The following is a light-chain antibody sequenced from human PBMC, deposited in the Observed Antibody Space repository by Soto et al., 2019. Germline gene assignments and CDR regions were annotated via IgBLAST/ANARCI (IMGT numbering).Light chain of an antibody. CDR2: AAS. CDR3: QHDT. J-gene: IGKJ5*01. V-gene: IGKV1-16*02. Sequence: DSHITHSPSSLSSSGGDRVTITCRASQGISNYLGWFQQKPGKAPKSLTYAASSLQSGVPSKFSGSGSGTDFTLTISSLQPENFATYYCQHDTFGQGTRLEIK. CDR1: QGISNY.